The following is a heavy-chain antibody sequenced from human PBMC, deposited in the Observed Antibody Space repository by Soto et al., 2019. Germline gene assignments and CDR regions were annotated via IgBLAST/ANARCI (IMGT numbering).Heavy chain of an antibody. J-gene: IGHJ6*03. CDR2: FYYSGLT. CDR3: ARGNTHGYYYMDV. D-gene: IGHD3-22*01. CDR1: GSSMNTYY. Sequence: PSETLSLTCALSGSSMNTYYWSWIRQPPGKGLEWIGYFYYSGLTNSNPSLKSRVTISLDTSKNQYSLKLSSVTAADSAVYFCARGNTHGYYYMDVWGRGTTVTVSS. V-gene: IGHV4-59*08.